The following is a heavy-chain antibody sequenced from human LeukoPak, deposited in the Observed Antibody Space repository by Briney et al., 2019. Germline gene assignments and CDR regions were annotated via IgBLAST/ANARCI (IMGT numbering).Heavy chain of an antibody. J-gene: IGHJ4*02. CDR3: AKVRGTHSSGYFFDY. CDR1: GFTFDNYA. Sequence: GGSLRLSCAASGFTFDNYAMHWVRQAPGKGLEWLSIISWNSGYIGYADSVKGRFTISRDNAKKSLDLQMNSLRAEDTAFYYCAKVRGTHSSGYFFDYWGQGTLVTVSS. CDR2: ISWNSGYI. V-gene: IGHV3-9*01. D-gene: IGHD3-22*01.